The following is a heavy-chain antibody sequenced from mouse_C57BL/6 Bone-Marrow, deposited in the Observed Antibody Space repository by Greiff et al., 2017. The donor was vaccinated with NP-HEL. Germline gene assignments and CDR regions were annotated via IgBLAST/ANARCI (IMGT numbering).Heavy chain of an antibody. J-gene: IGHJ1*03. V-gene: IGHV1-42*01. CDR2: INPSTGGT. CDR1: GYSFTGYY. Sequence: VQLQQSGPELVKPGASVKISCKASGYSFTGYYMHWVKQSPEKSLEWIGEINPSTGGTTYNQKFKAKATLTVDKSSSTAYMQLKSLTSEDSAVYYCARCFYDYNGGWYFDVWGTGTTVTVSS. CDR3: ARCFYDYNGGWYFDV. D-gene: IGHD2-4*01.